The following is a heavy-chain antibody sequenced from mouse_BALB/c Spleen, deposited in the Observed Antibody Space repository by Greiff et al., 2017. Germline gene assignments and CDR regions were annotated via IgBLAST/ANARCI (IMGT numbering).Heavy chain of an antibody. D-gene: IGHD2-3*01. Sequence: EVQLVESGPGLVKPSQSLSLTCSVTGYSITSGYYWNWIRQFPGNKLEWMGYISYDGSNNYNPSLKNRISITRDTSKNQFFLKLNSVTTEDTATYYCARDDGPAWFAYWGQGTLVTVSA. CDR1: GYSITSGYY. J-gene: IGHJ3*01. V-gene: IGHV3-6*02. CDR3: ARDDGPAWFAY. CDR2: ISYDGSN.